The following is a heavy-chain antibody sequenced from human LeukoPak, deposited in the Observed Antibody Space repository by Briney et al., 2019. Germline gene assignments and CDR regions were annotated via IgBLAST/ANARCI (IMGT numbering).Heavy chain of an antibody. V-gene: IGHV5-51*01. Sequence: GESLKISCKGSGYSFTSYWIGWVRQMPGKGLEWMGIIYPGDSDTRYSPSFQGQVTISADKSISTAYLQWSSLKASDTAMYYCARALRYFDWLFPPEFDPWGQGTLVTVSS. CDR3: ARALRYFDWLFPPEFDP. D-gene: IGHD3-9*01. CDR2: IYPGDSDT. CDR1: GYSFTSYW. J-gene: IGHJ5*02.